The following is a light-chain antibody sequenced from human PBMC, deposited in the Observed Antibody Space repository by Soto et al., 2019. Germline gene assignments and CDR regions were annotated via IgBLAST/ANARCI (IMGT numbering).Light chain of an antibody. CDR3: QQYSSLPHT. CDR1: QSVTNRY. Sequence: ESVLTQSPGTLSLSPGERATLSCRASQSVTNRYFAWYQQRPGQAPRLLIYGISNSATGIPDRFSGSGSGTDFTLTISRLEPEDFVVYYCQQYSSLPHTFGQGTNLEVK. V-gene: IGKV3-20*01. CDR2: GIS. J-gene: IGKJ2*01.